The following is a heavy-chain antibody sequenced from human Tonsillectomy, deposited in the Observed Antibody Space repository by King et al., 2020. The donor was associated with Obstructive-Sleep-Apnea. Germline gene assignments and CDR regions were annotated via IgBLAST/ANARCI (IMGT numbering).Heavy chain of an antibody. V-gene: IGHV5-51*01. D-gene: IGHD3-10*01. Sequence: QLVQSGAEVKKSGESLKISCKGSGYTFTSYWIGWVRQMPGKGLEWMGIIFPGDSDTRYSPSFQGQVTISADKPTSTAYLQWSSLQASDTAMYYCAKHPGPYFYGPQSSPDYWGQGTLVTVSS. J-gene: IGHJ4*02. CDR1: GYTFTSYW. CDR2: IFPGDSDT. CDR3: AKHPGPYFYGPQSSPDY.